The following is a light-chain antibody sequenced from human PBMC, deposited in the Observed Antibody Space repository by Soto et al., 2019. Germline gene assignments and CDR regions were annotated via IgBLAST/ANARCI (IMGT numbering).Light chain of an antibody. V-gene: IGLV2-14*01. J-gene: IGLJ3*02. Sequence: QSALTQPASVSGSPGQPITISCTGTSSDVGTYNYVSWYQHHPGKAPKLMIHEVSNRPSGVSSRFSGSKSGNTASLTISGLRAEDEAAYYCASYTFPSTWVFGGGTKLTVL. CDR3: ASYTFPSTWV. CDR1: SSDVGTYNY. CDR2: EVS.